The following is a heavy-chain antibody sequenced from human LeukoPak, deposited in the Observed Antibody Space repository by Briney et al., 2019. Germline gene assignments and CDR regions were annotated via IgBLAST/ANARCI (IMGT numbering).Heavy chain of an antibody. J-gene: IGHJ3*02. D-gene: IGHD3-3*01. CDR2: IYHSGST. CDR3: ARVVVTISGVVTKAFDI. V-gene: IGHV4-30-2*01. CDR1: GGSISSGGYS. Sequence: SETLSLTCAVSGGSISSGGYSWSWIRQPPGKGLEWIGYIYHSGSTYYNPSLKSRVTISVDRSKNQFSLKLSSVTAADTAVYYCARVVVTISGVVTKAFDIWGQGTMVTVSS.